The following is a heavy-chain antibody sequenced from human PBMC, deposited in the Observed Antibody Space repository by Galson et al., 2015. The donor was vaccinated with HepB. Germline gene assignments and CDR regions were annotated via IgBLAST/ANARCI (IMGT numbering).Heavy chain of an antibody. J-gene: IGHJ4*02. CDR3: ARGIWGFDY. CDR2: IYYSGST. D-gene: IGHD1-14*01. V-gene: IGHV4-59*08. CDR1: GGSISSYY. Sequence: LSLTCTVSGGSISSYYWSWIRQPPGKGLEWIGYIYYSGSTNYNPSLKSRVTISVDTSKNQFSLKLSSVTAADTAVYYCARGIWGFDYWGQGTLVTVSS.